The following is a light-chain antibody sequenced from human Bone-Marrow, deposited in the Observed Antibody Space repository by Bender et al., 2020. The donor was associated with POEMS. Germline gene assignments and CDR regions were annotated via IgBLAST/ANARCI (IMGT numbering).Light chain of an antibody. Sequence: QSALTQPASVSGSPGQSITISCTGNIRDFGGYNFVSWYQQHPGKAPKLLIYGVSTRASGVPYRFSGSKSGNTASLTVSGLQADDEADYHCSSYAGSNTWVFGAGTKVTVL. CDR1: IRDFGGYNF. CDR2: GVS. CDR3: SSYAGSNTWV. V-gene: IGLV2-8*01. J-gene: IGLJ1*01.